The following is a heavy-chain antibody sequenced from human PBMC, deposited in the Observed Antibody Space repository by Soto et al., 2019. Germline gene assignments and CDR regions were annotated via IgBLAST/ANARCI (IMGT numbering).Heavy chain of an antibody. CDR2: IYWDDDK. CDR1: GFSLSTSGVG. CDR3: ALKGDGYRGFKY. J-gene: IGHJ4*02. V-gene: IGHV2-5*02. Sequence: QITLKESGPTLVKPTQTLTLTCTLSGFSLSTSGVGVGWIRQPPGKALEWLALIYWDDDKRYSPFLKSRLTNPKDTSKNHVVLTLTNMDPVDTATYYCALKGDGYRGFKYWGQGTLVTVSS. D-gene: IGHD5-12*01.